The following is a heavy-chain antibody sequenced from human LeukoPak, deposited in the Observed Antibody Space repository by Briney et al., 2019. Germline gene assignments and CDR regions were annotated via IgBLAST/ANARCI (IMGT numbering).Heavy chain of an antibody. Sequence: PGGSLRLSCAASGFTFSSYSMNWVRQAPGKGLEWVSYISSSSSTIYYADSVKGRFTISRDNAKSSLYLQMNSLRDEDTAVYYCARVSSSSPRRTLDYWGQGTLVTVSS. D-gene: IGHD6-13*01. CDR1: GFTFSSYS. V-gene: IGHV3-48*02. CDR2: ISSSSSTI. CDR3: ARVSSSSPRRTLDY. J-gene: IGHJ4*02.